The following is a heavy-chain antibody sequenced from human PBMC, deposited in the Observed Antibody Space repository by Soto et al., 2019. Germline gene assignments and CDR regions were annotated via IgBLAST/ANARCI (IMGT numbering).Heavy chain of an antibody. V-gene: IGHV3-23*01. J-gene: IGHJ4*02. CDR3: ASRSSGWYFDY. D-gene: IGHD6-19*01. CDR2: ISGSGGST. CDR1: GCTFSSYA. Sequence: GGSLRLSCAASGCTFSSYAMNWVRQAPGKGLEWVSVISGSGGSTHYADSVKGRFTISRDNSKNTLYLQMNSLRAEDTAVYYCASRSSGWYFDYWGQGTLVTVSS.